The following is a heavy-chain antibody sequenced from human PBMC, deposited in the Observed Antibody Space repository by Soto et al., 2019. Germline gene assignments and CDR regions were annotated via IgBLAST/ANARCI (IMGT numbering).Heavy chain of an antibody. V-gene: IGHV1-46*01. CDR1: GYTFTSYY. D-gene: IGHD5-12*01. CDR2: INPSGGST. J-gene: IGHJ6*02. CDR3: ARDIPHLVATVWYYYYGMDV. Sequence: ASVKVSCKASGYTFTSYYMHWVRQAPGQGLEWMGIINPSGGSTSYAQKFQGRVTMTRDTSTSTVYMELSSLRSEDTAVYYCARDIPHLVATVWYYYYGMDVWGQGTTVTVSS.